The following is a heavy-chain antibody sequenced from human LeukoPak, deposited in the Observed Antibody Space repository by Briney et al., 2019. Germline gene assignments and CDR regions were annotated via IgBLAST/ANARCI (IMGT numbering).Heavy chain of an antibody. CDR3: ARDCGYSYGTWGYYYYYYGMDV. Sequence: GASVKVSCKASGGTFSSYAISWVRQAPGQGLEWMGRIIPILGIANYAQKFQGRVPITADKSTSTAYMELSSLRSEDTAVYYCARDCGYSYGTWGYYYYYYGMDVWGQGTTVTVSS. CDR1: GGTFSSYA. J-gene: IGHJ6*02. CDR2: IIPILGIA. D-gene: IGHD5-18*01. V-gene: IGHV1-69*04.